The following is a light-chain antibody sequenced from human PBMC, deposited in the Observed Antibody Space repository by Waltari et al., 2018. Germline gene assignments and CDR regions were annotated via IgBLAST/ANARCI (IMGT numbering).Light chain of an antibody. V-gene: IGLV2-14*01. J-gene: IGLJ2*01. CDR1: SSDVGGYNY. Sequence: QSALTQPPSVSGSPGQSVTISCTGTSSDVGGYNYVSWYQQHPGKVPKLLIFEVSNRPSGVSDRFSASKSGNTASLTISGLQAEDESDYYCCSFASRSTWVFGGGTKLTVL. CDR3: CSFASRSTWV. CDR2: EVS.